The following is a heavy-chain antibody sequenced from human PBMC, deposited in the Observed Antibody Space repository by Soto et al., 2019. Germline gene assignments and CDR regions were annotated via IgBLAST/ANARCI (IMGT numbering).Heavy chain of an antibody. D-gene: IGHD5-18*01. CDR3: AKEKATRGYSFRVDY. J-gene: IGHJ4*02. CDR1: GVTFSSYG. Sequence: PGGSLRLSCAASGVTFSSYGMHWVRQAPGKGLEWVAVISYDGTNKYYADSVKGRFTISRDDSKNTLYLQMNSLRPEDTAVYYWAKEKATRGYSFRVDYWGQGTLVTVSS. CDR2: ISYDGTNK. V-gene: IGHV3-30*18.